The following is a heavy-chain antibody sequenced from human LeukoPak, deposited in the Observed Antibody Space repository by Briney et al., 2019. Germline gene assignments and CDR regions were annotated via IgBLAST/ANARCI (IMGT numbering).Heavy chain of an antibody. Sequence: GASVKVSCKASGYTFTSYAMHWVRQAPGQRLEWMGWINAGNGNTKYSQKFQGRVTITRDTSASTAYMELSSLRSEDTAVYYCARGRPTLYFWNNWYFDLWGRGTLVTVSS. CDR3: ARGRPTLYFWNNWYFDL. CDR2: INAGNGNT. J-gene: IGHJ2*01. CDR1: GYTFTSYA. V-gene: IGHV1-3*01. D-gene: IGHD3-3*01.